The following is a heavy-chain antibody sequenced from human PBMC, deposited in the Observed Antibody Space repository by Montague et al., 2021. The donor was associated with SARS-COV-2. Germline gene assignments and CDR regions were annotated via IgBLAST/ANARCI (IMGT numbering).Heavy chain of an antibody. CDR1: GFTSSFYD. CDR3: ARDRNRGVFDP. Sequence: SLRLSCAASGFTSSFYDMHWVRQRPGKGLEWVSGIDTVGDTSYAGSVKGRFTISREDAKNSLYLQMSNLRAGDTAVYYCARDRNRGVFDPWGQGTLVTVSS. V-gene: IGHV3-13*01. D-gene: IGHD3-10*01. CDR2: IDTVGDT. J-gene: IGHJ5*02.